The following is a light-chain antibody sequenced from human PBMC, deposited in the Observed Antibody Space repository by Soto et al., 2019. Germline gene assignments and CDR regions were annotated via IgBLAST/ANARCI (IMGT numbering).Light chain of an antibody. J-gene: IGLJ1*01. Sequence: QSVLTQPPSASGNPGQRLTISCSGSTSNILRNYVYWYRQLPGTAPRLLISMNDQRPSGVPDRFSGSKSGTSASLAISGLRSEDEADYYCQSYDSRLSAHVFGTGTKVTVL. CDR2: MND. V-gene: IGLV1-47*01. CDR3: QSYDSRLSAHV. CDR1: TSNILRNY.